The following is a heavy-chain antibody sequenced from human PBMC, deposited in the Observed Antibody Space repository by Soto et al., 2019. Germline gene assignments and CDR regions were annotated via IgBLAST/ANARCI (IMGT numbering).Heavy chain of an antibody. J-gene: IGHJ5*02. CDR3: AKIRKDYKGYNWFDP. CDR2: IIPIFGTA. D-gene: IGHD4-4*01. V-gene: IGHV1-69*13. Sequence: SVKVSCKASGGTFSSYAISWVRQAPGQGLEWMGGIIPIFGTANYAQKFQGRVTITADESTSTAYMELSSLRSEDTAVYYCAKIRKDYKGYNWFDPWGQGTLVTVSS. CDR1: GGTFSSYA.